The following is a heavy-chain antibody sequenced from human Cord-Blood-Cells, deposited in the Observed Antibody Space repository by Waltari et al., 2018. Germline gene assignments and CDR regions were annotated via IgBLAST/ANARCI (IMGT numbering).Heavy chain of an antibody. Sequence: VQLVESGGGLVQPGGSLRLSCAASGFTFSSYWMSWVCQAPGKGLEWVANIKQDGSEKYYVDSVKGRFTISRDNAKNSLYLQMNSLRAEDTAVYYCARVLGYSGYDDAFDIWGQGTMVTVSS. V-gene: IGHV3-7*01. CDR1: GFTFSSYW. CDR2: IKQDGSEK. CDR3: ARVLGYSGYDDAFDI. J-gene: IGHJ3*02. D-gene: IGHD5-12*01.